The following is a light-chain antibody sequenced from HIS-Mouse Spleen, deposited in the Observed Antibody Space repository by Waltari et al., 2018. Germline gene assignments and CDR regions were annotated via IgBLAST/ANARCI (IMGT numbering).Light chain of an antibody. Sequence: DIQMTQSPSSLSASVGDRVTITCQASQDISNYLNGYQQKPGKAPKLLIYDASNLETGVPSRFSGSGSGTDFTFTISSLQPEDIATYYCQQYDNLHRLTFGPGTKVDIK. CDR1: QDISNY. CDR3: QQYDNLHRLT. V-gene: IGKV1-33*01. J-gene: IGKJ3*01. CDR2: DAS.